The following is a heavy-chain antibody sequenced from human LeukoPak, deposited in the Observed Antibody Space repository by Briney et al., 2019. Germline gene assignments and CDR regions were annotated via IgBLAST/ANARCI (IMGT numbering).Heavy chain of an antibody. D-gene: IGHD3-22*01. J-gene: IGHJ3*02. CDR3: AKDLYYYDTSGYYPDAFDI. CDR1: GFTFSSYE. V-gene: IGHV3-48*03. Sequence: GGSLRLSCAASGFTFSSYEMNWVRQAPGKGLEWVSYISSSGSTIYYADSVKGRFTISRDNAKNSLYLQMNSLRAEDTALYYCAKDLYYYDTSGYYPDAFDIWGQGTMVTVSS. CDR2: ISSSGSTI.